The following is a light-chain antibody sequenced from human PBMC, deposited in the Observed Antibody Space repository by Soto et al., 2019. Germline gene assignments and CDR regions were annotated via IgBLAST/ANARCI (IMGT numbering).Light chain of an antibody. Sequence: DIQMTQSPSSLSASVGDRVTITCRASQSISSYLNWYQQKPGKAPKVLIYDGSRLQSGVPSRFSGSGSGTDCTLTIINLQPEDLATFYCQQSYRTPWTFGQGTKVEI. J-gene: IGKJ1*01. CDR1: QSISSY. CDR3: QQSYRTPWT. CDR2: DGS. V-gene: IGKV1-39*01.